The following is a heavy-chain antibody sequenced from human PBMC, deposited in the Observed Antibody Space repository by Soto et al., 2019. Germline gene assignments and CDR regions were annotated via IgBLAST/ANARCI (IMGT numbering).Heavy chain of an antibody. CDR1: GYSFTSYW. J-gene: IGHJ4*02. D-gene: IGHD1-26*01. V-gene: IGHV5-51*01. Sequence: GESLKISCKGSGYSFTSYWIGWVRQSPGKGLEWMGIIYPGDSDTRYSPSCQGQVTISAAKSISTAYLQWSSLKASDTATYYCARHTWSSGSPAAFDYWGQGTLVTVSS. CDR2: IYPGDSDT. CDR3: ARHTWSSGSPAAFDY.